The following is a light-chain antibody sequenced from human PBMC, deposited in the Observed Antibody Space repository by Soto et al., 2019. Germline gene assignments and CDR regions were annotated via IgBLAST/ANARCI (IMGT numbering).Light chain of an antibody. CDR2: WAS. Sequence: DIVMTQSPDSLAVSLGERATINCKSSQSVLYSSNNKNYLAWYQQKPGQPPKLLIYWASTRESGVPDRFSGNGSGTEFTLTISSLQAEDVAAYYCQQYYSSPITFGQGTRLEIK. V-gene: IGKV4-1*01. CDR1: QSVLYSSNNKNY. J-gene: IGKJ5*01. CDR3: QQYYSSPIT.